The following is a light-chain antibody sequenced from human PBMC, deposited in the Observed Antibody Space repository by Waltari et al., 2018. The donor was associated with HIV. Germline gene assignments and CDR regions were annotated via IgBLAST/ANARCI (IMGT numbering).Light chain of an antibody. CDR1: TSTIGTNS. J-gene: IGLJ2*01. V-gene: IGLV1-44*01. CDR3: AAWDDSLSEPYVL. CDR2: SDD. Sequence: QSVLTQPPSASGTPGQRVTISCSGTTSTIGTNSVNWYPQLPGTAPKLLLFSDDQRPSGVPDRFSGSKSGTSASLTISGLQSEDEGYYYCAAWDDSLSEPYVLFGGGTRLTVL.